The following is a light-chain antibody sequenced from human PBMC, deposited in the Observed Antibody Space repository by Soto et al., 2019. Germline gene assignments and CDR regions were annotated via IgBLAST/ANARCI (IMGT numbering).Light chain of an antibody. CDR2: GVS. CDR3: QQYNNWPRT. J-gene: IGKJ3*01. V-gene: IGKV3D-15*01. CDR1: QGVCNN. Sequence: IGMKQFPATLAVSPGEKTTPSFRARQGVCNNLAWYQQKPGQAPSLLLYGVSTRATGIPTRFSGSGSGTEFTLTINSLQSEDFAIYYCQQYNNWPRTFGPGTKVDFK.